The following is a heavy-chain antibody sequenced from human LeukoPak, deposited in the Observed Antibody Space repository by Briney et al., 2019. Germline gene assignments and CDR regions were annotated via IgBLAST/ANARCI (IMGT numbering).Heavy chain of an antibody. Sequence: GGSLRLSCAASGSTFTTYAMTWVRQAPGKGLEWVSAISGSGGTTYYADSVKGRFTISRDNSKNTLYLQMNNLRAEDTAVYYCAKERARPNWLDPWGQGTLVTVSS. CDR1: GSTFTTYA. V-gene: IGHV3-23*01. J-gene: IGHJ5*02. CDR2: ISGSGGTT. CDR3: AKERARPNWLDP. D-gene: IGHD6-6*01.